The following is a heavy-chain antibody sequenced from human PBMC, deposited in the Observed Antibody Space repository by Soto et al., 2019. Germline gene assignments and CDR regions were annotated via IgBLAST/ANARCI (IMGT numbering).Heavy chain of an antibody. D-gene: IGHD2-2*01. CDR3: TTDHPLVVPAAIPSEYNWFDP. CDR2: IKSKTDGGTT. J-gene: IGHJ5*02. V-gene: IGHV3-15*01. Sequence: EVQLVESGGGLVKPGGSLRLSCGASGFTFSNAWMSWVRQAPGKGLQWFGRIKSKTDGGTTDYAAPVKGRFTISRDDSKNTLHLRMNSLESEDTAVYYCTTDHPLVVPAAIPSEYNWFDPWGQGTLVTVSS. CDR1: GFTFSNAW.